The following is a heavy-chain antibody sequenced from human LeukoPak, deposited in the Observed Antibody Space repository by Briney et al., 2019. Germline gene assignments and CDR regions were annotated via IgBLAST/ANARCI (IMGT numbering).Heavy chain of an antibody. CDR3: ARGTARPDY. CDR1: GGSISSYY. CDR2: IYYSGTT. V-gene: IGHV4-59*01. D-gene: IGHD6-6*01. Sequence: SETLSLTCTVSGGSISSYYWSWIRQPPGKGLEWIGYIYYSGTTNYNPSLRSRVTISLDTSKNHFSLKLSSVTAADTAVYYCARGTARPDYWGQGTLVTVSS. J-gene: IGHJ4*02.